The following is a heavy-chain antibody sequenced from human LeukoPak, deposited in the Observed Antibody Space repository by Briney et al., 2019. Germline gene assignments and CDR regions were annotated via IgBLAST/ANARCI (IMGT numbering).Heavy chain of an antibody. CDR2: ISSSGSTI. V-gene: IGHV3-48*03. CDR3: ARAGYSSGMDV. CDR1: GFTFSSYE. J-gene: IGHJ6*03. D-gene: IGHD6-19*01. Sequence: GGSLRLSCAASGFTFSSYEMNWVRQAPGKGLEWVSYISSSGSTIYYADSVKGRFTISRDNAKNSLYLQMNSLRAEDTAVYYCARAGYSSGMDVWGKGTTVTVSS.